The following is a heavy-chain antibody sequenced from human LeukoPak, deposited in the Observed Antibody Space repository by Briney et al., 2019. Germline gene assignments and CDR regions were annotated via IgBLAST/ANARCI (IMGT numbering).Heavy chain of an antibody. CDR2: INPDSGGT. V-gene: IGHV1-2*02. CDR3: ARGNIVVVPAAIEAY. J-gene: IGHJ4*02. D-gene: IGHD2-2*02. Sequence: GASVMVSCKASGYTFTGYYMHWVRQAPGQGLEWMGWINPDSGGTNYAQKFQGRVTMTRDTSISTAYMELSRLRSDDTAVYYCARGNIVVVPAAIEAYWGQGTLVTVSS. CDR1: GYTFTGYY.